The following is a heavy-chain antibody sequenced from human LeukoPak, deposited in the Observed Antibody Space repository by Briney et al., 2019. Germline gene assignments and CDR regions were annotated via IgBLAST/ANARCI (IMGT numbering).Heavy chain of an antibody. Sequence: ASVKVSCKASGYTFTGYYMHWVRQAPGQGLEWMGWIYPNSGGTNYAQKFQGRVTMTRDTSISTAYMELSRLRSDDTAVYYCAREPQPSHSGSSNWFDPWGQGTLVSVSS. V-gene: IGHV1-2*02. CDR1: GYTFTGYY. CDR3: AREPQPSHSGSSNWFDP. D-gene: IGHD1-26*01. J-gene: IGHJ5*02. CDR2: IYPNSGGT.